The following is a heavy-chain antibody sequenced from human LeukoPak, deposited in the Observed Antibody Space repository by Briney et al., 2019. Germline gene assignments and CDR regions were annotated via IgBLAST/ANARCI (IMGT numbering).Heavy chain of an antibody. Sequence: SETLSLTCTVSGDSMTYYYWTWIRQPPGKGPEWIGYIYYSGSTKYNPSLKSRVTASIDMSKNQFYLSLTSVSDADTAVYYCARGFRTNGWSSGGFDVWGQGTLVTVSS. CDR2: IYYSGST. V-gene: IGHV4-59*01. CDR1: GDSMTYYY. CDR3: ARGFRTNGWSSGGFDV. J-gene: IGHJ3*01. D-gene: IGHD2-8*01.